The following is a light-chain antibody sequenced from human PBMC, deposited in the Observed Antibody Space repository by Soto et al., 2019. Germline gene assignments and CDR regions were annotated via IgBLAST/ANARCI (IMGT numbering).Light chain of an antibody. J-gene: IGKJ4*01. V-gene: IGKV1-5*03. CDR3: QQYDRYPVT. CDR2: KAS. Sequence: DGQMTQSPSTLAASVGDRVTITCRASQSISSWLAWYQQQPGKAPKLLIYKASLLQSGVPSRFSGSGSGTEFTLTISILQPEDFATYYCQQYDRYPVTFGGGTKAEVK. CDR1: QSISSW.